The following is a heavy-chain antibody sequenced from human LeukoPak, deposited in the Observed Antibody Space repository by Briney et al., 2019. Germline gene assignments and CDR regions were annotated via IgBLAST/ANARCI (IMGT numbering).Heavy chain of an antibody. J-gene: IGHJ4*02. CDR1: GFTFSSYA. D-gene: IGHD3-22*01. V-gene: IGHV3-23*01. CDR2: ISGSGGST. CDR3: ATPPSHYYDSSGYYKHTDY. Sequence: PGASLRLSCAASGFTFSSYAMSWVRQAPGKGLEWVSAISGSGGSTYYADSVKGRFTISRDNSKNTLYLQMNSLRAEDTAVYYCATPPSHYYDSSGYYKHTDYWGQGTLVTVSS.